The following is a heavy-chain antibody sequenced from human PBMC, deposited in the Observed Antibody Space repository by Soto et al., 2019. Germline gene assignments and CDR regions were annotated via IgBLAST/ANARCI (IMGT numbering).Heavy chain of an antibody. CDR3: AKQRACYGSGSDTYYFDF. Sequence: EVQLLESGGWLVQPGGSLRLSCSTSGFTFNTYAMNWVRQAPGKGLEWVSALSGSGGTTYYADSVRGRFTISRDNFTITLFQHMNSLRAEDTALCYGAKQRACYGSGSDTYYFDFWGQGTLVTVSS. CDR2: LSGSGGTT. D-gene: IGHD3-10*01. V-gene: IGHV3-23*01. CDR1: GFTFNTYA. J-gene: IGHJ4*02.